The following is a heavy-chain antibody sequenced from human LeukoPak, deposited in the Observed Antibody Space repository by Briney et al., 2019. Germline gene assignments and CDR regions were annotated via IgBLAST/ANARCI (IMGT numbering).Heavy chain of an antibody. Sequence: GGSLRLSCAASGFTFSSYSMNWVRQAPGKGLEWVSSISSSSSYIYYADSVKGRFTISRDNSKNTLYLQMNSLRAEDTAVYYCAKLPFDFWSGYQPAHYFDYWGQGTLVTVSS. CDR3: AKLPFDFWSGYQPAHYFDY. J-gene: IGHJ4*02. CDR1: GFTFSSYS. D-gene: IGHD3-3*01. CDR2: ISSSSSYI. V-gene: IGHV3-21*04.